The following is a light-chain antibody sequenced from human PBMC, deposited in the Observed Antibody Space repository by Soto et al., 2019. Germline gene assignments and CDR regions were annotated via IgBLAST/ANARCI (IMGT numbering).Light chain of an antibody. Sequence: DIQMTQSPSSLSASVGDRVTITCRASQGISRFLAWYQQNPGKVPKLLIYAASILQSGVPPRFIGSGFGTDFTLNISSLQPEDVATYYCQKYNTVPRTFGQGTKVEI. V-gene: IGKV1-27*01. CDR3: QKYNTVPRT. CDR2: AAS. CDR1: QGISRF. J-gene: IGKJ1*01.